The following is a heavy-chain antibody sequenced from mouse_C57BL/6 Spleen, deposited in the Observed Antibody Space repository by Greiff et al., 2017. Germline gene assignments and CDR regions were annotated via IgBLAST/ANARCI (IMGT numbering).Heavy chain of an antibody. J-gene: IGHJ4*01. V-gene: IGHV2-9-1*01. Sequence: VKLVGSGPGLVAPSQSLSITCTVSGFSLTSYAISWVRQPPGKGLEWLGVIWTGGGTNYNSALKSRLSISKDNSKSQVFLKMNSLQTDDTARYYCASTPYAMDYWGQGTSVTVSS. CDR3: ASTPYAMDY. CDR1: GFSLTSYA. CDR2: IWTGGGT.